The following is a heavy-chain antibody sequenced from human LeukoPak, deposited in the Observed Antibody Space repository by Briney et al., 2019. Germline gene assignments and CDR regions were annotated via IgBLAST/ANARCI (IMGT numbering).Heavy chain of an antibody. Sequence: ASVKVSCKASGYTFTSYGISWVRQATGQGLEWMGWMNPNSGNTGYAQKFQGRVTMTRNTSISTAYMELSSLRSEDTAVYYCARSPDYYGSGSYYNVCWFDPWGQGTLVTVSS. CDR1: GYTFTSYG. J-gene: IGHJ5*02. D-gene: IGHD3-10*01. CDR3: ARSPDYYGSGSYYNVCWFDP. CDR2: MNPNSGNT. V-gene: IGHV1-8*02.